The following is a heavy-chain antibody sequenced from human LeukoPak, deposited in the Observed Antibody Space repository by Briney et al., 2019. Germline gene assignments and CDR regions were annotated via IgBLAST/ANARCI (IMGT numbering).Heavy chain of an antibody. CDR1: GSTFSSYA. CDR2: ISGSGGST. J-gene: IGHJ4*02. Sequence: GGSLRLSCAASGSTFSSYAMSWVRQAPGKGLEWVSAISGSGGSTYYADSVKGRFTISRDNSKNTLYLQMNSLRAEDTAVYYCAKDTNKYSSSWYADYWGQGTLVTVSS. CDR3: AKDTNKYSSSWYADY. D-gene: IGHD6-13*01. V-gene: IGHV3-23*01.